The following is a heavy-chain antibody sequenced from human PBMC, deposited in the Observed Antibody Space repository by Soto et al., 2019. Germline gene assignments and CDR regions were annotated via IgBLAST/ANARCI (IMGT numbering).Heavy chain of an antibody. D-gene: IGHD3-9*01. CDR3: ARDEVLRYFDWLTIPLY. CDR2: INPNSGGT. V-gene: IGHV1-2*02. CDR1: GYTFTGYY. J-gene: IGHJ4*02. Sequence: ASVKFSCKASGYTFTGYYMHWVRQAPGQGLEWMGWINPNSGGTNYAQKFQGRVTMTRDTSISTAYMELSRLRSDDTAVYYCARDEVLRYFDWLTIPLYWGQGTLVTVSS.